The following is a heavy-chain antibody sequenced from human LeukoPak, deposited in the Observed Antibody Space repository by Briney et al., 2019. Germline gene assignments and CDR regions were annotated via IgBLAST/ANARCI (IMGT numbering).Heavy chain of an antibody. CDR1: GFTFSNAW. CDR2: IKSKTDGGTT. CDR3: TTRHGYSYGYYFDY. D-gene: IGHD5-18*01. V-gene: IGHV3-15*01. Sequence: GGSLRLSCAASGFTFSNAWMSWVRQAPGKGLEWVGRIKSKTDGGTTDYAAPVKGRFTIPRDDSKNTLYLQMNSLKTEDTAVYYCTTRHGYSYGYYFDYWGQGTLVTVSS. J-gene: IGHJ4*02.